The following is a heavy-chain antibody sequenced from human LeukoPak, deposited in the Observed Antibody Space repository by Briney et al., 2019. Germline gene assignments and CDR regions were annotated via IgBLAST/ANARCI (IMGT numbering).Heavy chain of an antibody. D-gene: IGHD3-22*01. CDR2: INHSGST. CDR1: GGSFSGYY. Sequence: SETLSLTCAVYGGSFSGYYWSWIRQPPGKGLEWIGEINHSGSTNYNPSLKSRVTISVDTSKNQFSLKLSSVTAADTAVYYCARVVYDSSGYYYVFDYWGQGTLVTVSS. J-gene: IGHJ4*02. CDR3: ARVVYDSSGYYYVFDY. V-gene: IGHV4-34*01.